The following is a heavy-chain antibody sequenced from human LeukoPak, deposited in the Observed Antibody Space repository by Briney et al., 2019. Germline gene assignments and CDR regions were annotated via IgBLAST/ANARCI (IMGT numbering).Heavy chain of an antibody. D-gene: IGHD6-13*01. V-gene: IGHV3-48*04. CDR1: GFTFKTYN. CDR2: ISTSGATT. Sequence: GGSLRLSCATSGFTFKTYNMNWVRQAPGKGLEWVAYISTSGATTHYAASLRGRFTISRDNAKNSLYMEMNSLRAEDTAVYYCARSIGAAYFDNWGQGTLVTVSS. CDR3: ARSIGAAYFDN. J-gene: IGHJ4*02.